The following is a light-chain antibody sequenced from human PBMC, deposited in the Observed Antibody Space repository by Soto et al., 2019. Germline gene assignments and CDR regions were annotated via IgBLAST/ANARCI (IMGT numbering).Light chain of an antibody. CDR2: GAS. CDR1: QSISDT. J-gene: IGKJ1*01. V-gene: IGKV3-15*01. CDR3: QKYNNWPWK. Sequence: IVLIQSPATLAVSPGGIATLSCRASQSISDTLAWYQQKPGQAPRLLIYGASKRATGFPARFSGSGSGTDFTLTISSLQSEDFAVYYCQKYNNWPWKFGQGTKVDIK.